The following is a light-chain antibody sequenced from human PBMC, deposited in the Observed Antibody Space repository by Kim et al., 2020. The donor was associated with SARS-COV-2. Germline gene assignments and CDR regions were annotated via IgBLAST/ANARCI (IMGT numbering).Light chain of an antibody. CDR2: DVS. CDR1: SSDVGGYNY. V-gene: IGLV2-11*03. Sequence: GQSVTISCTGTSSDVGGYNYVSWYQQHPGKAPKLMIYDVSKWPSGVPDRFSGSKSGNTASLTISGLQAEDEAEYYCCSYAGSYTWVFGGGTQLTVL. CDR3: CSYAGSYTWV. J-gene: IGLJ3*02.